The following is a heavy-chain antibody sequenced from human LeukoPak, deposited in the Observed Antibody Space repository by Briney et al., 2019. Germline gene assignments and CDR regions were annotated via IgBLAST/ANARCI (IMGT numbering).Heavy chain of an antibody. CDR1: GYTYTKYA. V-gene: IGHV1-18*01. CDR3: ARHPSNSIGRYILFDF. D-gene: IGHD6-13*01. Sequence: ASVTVSCKGFGYTYTKYAISWVRQAPGQGLEWLGWISTYDGDTKYAQNLQGRVTMTRDTSTNTAYMELRSLRSDDTAVYYCARHPSNSIGRYILFDFWGQGTPVAVSS. J-gene: IGHJ4*02. CDR2: ISTYDGDT.